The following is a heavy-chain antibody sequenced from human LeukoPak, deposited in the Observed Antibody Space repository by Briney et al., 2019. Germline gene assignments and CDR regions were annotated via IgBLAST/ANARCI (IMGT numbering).Heavy chain of an antibody. Sequence: GGSLRLSCTVSGFIVSINSMSWVRQAPGKGLEWVSVIYSGGVTYYADSVKGRFTISRDNSKNTLYLQMTSLRAEDTAVYYCARDPSSSWFGYPGWGQGTLVTVSS. CDR2: IYSGGVT. D-gene: IGHD6-13*01. CDR1: GFIVSINS. CDR3: ARDPSSSWFGYPG. J-gene: IGHJ4*02. V-gene: IGHV3-66*01.